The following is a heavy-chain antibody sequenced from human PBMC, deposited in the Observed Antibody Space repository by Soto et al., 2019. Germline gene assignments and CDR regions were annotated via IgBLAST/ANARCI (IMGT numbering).Heavy chain of an antibody. J-gene: IGHJ4*02. D-gene: IGHD4-17*01. CDR3: ATTTVTTTMIDY. CDR1: GYTFTSYD. CDR2: INPSGGST. V-gene: IGHV1-46*01. Sequence: GASVKVSCKASGYTFTSYDMHWVRQAPGQGLEWMGIINPSGGSTSYAQKFQGRVTITADESTSTAYMELSSLRSEDTAVYYCATTTVTTTMIDYWGQGTLVTVSS.